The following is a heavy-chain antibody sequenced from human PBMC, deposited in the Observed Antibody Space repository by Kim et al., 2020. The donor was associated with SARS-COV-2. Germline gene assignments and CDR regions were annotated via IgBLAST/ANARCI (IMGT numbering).Heavy chain of an antibody. CDR2: IRSKAYGGTT. CDR1: GFTFGDYA. V-gene: IGHV3-49*04. J-gene: IGHJ6*02. CDR3: TRVGMMEWLYSNYYYYGMDV. Sequence: GGSLRLSCTASGFTFGDYAMSWVRQAPGKGLEWVGFIRSKAYGGTTEYAASVKGRFTISRDDSKSIAYLQMNSLKTEDTAVYYCTRVGMMEWLYSNYYYYGMDVWGQGTTVTVSS. D-gene: IGHD3-3*01.